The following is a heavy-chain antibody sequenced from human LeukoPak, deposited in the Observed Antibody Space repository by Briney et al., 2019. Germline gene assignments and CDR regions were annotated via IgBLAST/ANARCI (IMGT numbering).Heavy chain of an antibody. CDR1: GGTFSSYA. V-gene: IGHV1-69*05. Sequence: SVKVSCKASGGTFSSYAISWVRQAPGQGLEWMGGIIPIFGTANYAQKFQGRVTITTDESTSTAYMELSSLRSEDTAVYYCARAPVAYSSGYLGKFDPWGQGTLVTVSS. CDR3: ARAPVAYSSGYLGKFDP. CDR2: IIPIFGTA. J-gene: IGHJ5*02. D-gene: IGHD3-22*01.